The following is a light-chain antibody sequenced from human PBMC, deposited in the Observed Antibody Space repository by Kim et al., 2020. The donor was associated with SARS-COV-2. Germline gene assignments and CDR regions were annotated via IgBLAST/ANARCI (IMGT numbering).Light chain of an antibody. Sequence: AIQMTQSPSSLSASVGDSVTFTCRASQGIRNDLGWYQQKPGKAPKLLIYAASSLQSGVPSRFSGSGSGTDFTLTISSLQPEDFATYYCLQDYNYPRTFGQGTKVDIK. V-gene: IGKV1-6*01. J-gene: IGKJ1*01. CDR1: QGIRND. CDR2: AAS. CDR3: LQDYNYPRT.